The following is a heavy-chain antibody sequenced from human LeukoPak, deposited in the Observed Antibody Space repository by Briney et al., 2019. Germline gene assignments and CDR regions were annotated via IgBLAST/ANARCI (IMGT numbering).Heavy chain of an antibody. D-gene: IGHD7-27*01. V-gene: IGHV3-11*01. CDR2: IGTRDSTR. J-gene: IGHJ6*03. CDR3: ARATNWGFPLHMDV. Sequence: KPGGSLRLSCAASGFTFTDYYMSWIRQAPGKGLEWVSFIGTRDSTRYYADSVKGRFTIARDNAENSLYLQMNSLRAEDTAVYYCARATNWGFPLHMDVWGKGSTVTVSS. CDR1: GFTFTDYY.